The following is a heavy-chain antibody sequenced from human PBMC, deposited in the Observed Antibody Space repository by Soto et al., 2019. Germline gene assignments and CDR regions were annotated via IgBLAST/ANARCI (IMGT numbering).Heavy chain of an antibody. D-gene: IGHD3-16*01. V-gene: IGHV1-69*02. CDR2: INSILGIS. CDR1: GCTFNSDT. J-gene: IGHJ5*01. CDR3: ARGPVRGMGGDS. Sequence: QVQLVQSGAEVKEPGSSVKVSCKASGCTFNSDTINWVRQAPGQGLEWMGRINSILGISNYAQKFQGRIAITADKSTNSGYMELSSLRSEDSAVYYCARGPVRGMGGDSWGQGTLVTVSS.